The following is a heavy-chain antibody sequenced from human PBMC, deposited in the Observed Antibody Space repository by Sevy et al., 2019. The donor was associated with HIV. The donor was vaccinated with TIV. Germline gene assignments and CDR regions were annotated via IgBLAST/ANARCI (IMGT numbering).Heavy chain of an antibody. J-gene: IGHJ6*02. CDR1: GFTFTNYW. D-gene: IGHD2-21*01. V-gene: IGHV3-7*01. CDR3: VRANGPDDLIHCFYGMDV. Sequence: GGSLRLSCAASGFTFTNYWMTWVRQAPGQGLEWVANIKQDGSEKYYVDSVKGRFSISRDNARNLLSLQMNSLRAEDTAVYYCVRANGPDDLIHCFYGMDVWGQGTTVTVSS. CDR2: IKQDGSEK.